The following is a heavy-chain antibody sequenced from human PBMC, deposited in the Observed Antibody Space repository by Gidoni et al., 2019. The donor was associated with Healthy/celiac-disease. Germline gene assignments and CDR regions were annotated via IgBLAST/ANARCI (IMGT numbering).Heavy chain of an antibody. V-gene: IGHV3-23*01. CDR2: ISGSGGST. CDR3: ARDSSSWSTLY. D-gene: IGHD6-13*01. Sequence: EVQLLESGGGWVQPGGSLRLSCAACGFTFSSYAMSGVRQAPGKGLEWVSAISGSGGSTYYADSVKGRFTISRDNSKNTLYLQMTSLRAEDTAVYYCARDSSSWSTLYWGQGTLVTVSS. J-gene: IGHJ4*02. CDR1: GFTFSSYA.